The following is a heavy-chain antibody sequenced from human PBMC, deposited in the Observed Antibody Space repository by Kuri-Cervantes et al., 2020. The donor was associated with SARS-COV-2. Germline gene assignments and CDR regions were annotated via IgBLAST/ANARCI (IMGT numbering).Heavy chain of an antibody. V-gene: IGHV3-21*01. CDR3: ARGEPDY. J-gene: IGHJ4*02. Sequence: GESLKISCAASESTFSSCSMNWVRQAPGKGLELVSSISSSSSYIYYADSVKGRFTISRDNAKNSLYLQMNSLRAEDTAVYYCARGEPDYWGQGTLVTVSS. D-gene: IGHD1-14*01. CDR1: ESTFSSCS. CDR2: ISSSSSYI.